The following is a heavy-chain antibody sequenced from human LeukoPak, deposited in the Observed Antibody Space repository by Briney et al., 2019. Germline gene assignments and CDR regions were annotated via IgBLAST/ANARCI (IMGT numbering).Heavy chain of an antibody. CDR3: AKDINLWFGELRGYFDY. D-gene: IGHD3-10*01. Sequence: PGGSLRLSCAASGFTFSSYGMHWVRQAPGKGLEWVAVISYDGSNKYYADSVKGRFTISRDNSKNTLYLQMNSLRAEDTAVYYCAKDINLWFGELRGYFDYWGQGTLVTVPS. J-gene: IGHJ4*02. CDR2: ISYDGSNK. V-gene: IGHV3-30*18. CDR1: GFTFSSYG.